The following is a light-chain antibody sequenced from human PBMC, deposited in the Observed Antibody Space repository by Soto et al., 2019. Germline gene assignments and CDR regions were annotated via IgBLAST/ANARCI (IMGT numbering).Light chain of an antibody. CDR3: QQANSFPPT. J-gene: IGKJ5*01. CDR1: QGISSG. CDR2: AAS. V-gene: IGKV1-12*01. Sequence: DLQMTQSPSSVSASVGDRVTITCRASQGISSGLAWYQQKPGKAPKLLIYAASSLQSGGPSRFSGSGSGTAFTLTIINQQPEDFATYYCQQANSFPPTVGQGTRLEIK.